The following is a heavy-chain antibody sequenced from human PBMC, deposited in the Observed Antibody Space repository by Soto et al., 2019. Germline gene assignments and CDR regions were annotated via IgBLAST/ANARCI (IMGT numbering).Heavy chain of an antibody. V-gene: IGHV1-18*01. CDR2: ISAYNGNT. CDR1: CYTFTSYG. D-gene: IGHD2-2*01. Sequence: ASVKASCKASCYTFTSYGISWVRQSPVQGLEWMGWISAYNGNTNYAQKLQGRVTMTTDTSTSTAYMELSSLRSEDTAVYYCARDFKACSSTSCWINWFDPWGQGTLVTVYS. CDR3: ARDFKACSSTSCWINWFDP. J-gene: IGHJ5*02.